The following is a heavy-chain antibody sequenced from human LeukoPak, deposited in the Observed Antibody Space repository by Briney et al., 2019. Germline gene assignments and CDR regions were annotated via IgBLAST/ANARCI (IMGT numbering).Heavy chain of an antibody. D-gene: IGHD3-22*01. CDR1: GFTFGDYA. J-gene: IGHJ4*02. CDR3: ARERRTYYYDSSGYSTDY. Sequence: GGSLRLSCTASGFTFGDYAMSWFRQAPGKGLEWVSSISSSSSYIYYADSVKGRFTISRDNAKNSLYLQMNSLRAEDTAVYYCARERRTYYYDSSGYSTDYWGQGTLVTVSS. V-gene: IGHV3-21*01. CDR2: ISSSSSYI.